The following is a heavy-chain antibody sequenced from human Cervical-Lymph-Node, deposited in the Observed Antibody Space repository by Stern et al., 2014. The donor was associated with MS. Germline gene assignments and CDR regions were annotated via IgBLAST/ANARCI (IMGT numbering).Heavy chain of an antibody. CDR2: ITPLFGTA. Sequence: VQLEESGAEVKKPGSSGKVSCKASGDSFNNFDIGWVRQAPGQGPEWLGGITPLFGTANYAQRLQDRVTFTADESTSTTYMELSRLTSEDTAIYYCARHQGGVSAFWGQGTLVTVSS. J-gene: IGHJ4*02. CDR3: ARHQGGVSAF. V-gene: IGHV1-69*01. D-gene: IGHD2-8*01. CDR1: GDSFNNFD.